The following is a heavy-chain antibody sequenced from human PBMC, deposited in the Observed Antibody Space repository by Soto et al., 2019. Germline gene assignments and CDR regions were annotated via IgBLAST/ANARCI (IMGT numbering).Heavy chain of an antibody. CDR1: GGSISSTNW. D-gene: IGHD6-13*01. CDR2: IYHTGST. Sequence: QVQLQESGPGLVKPSGTLSLTCGVSGGSISSTNWWSWVRQPPGKGLEWIGEIYHTGSTNYNPSLKSRVTISVDKSKNQFSLKLSSVTAADTAVYHCARVRRQQLVPPHFDYWGQGTLVTVSS. CDR3: ARVRRQQLVPPHFDY. V-gene: IGHV4-4*02. J-gene: IGHJ4*02.